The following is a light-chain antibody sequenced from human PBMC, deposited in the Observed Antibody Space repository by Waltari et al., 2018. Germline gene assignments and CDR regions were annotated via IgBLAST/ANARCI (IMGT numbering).Light chain of an antibody. CDR1: TSNIGAGYG. Sequence: QSVLTQPPSVSGAPGQRVTISCTGSTSNIGAGYGAHGYQQLPGTAPKVLIDANTTRPSGVPDRVSGSTAGTSAYLAITGLQAEDEADYYCQSYDISLRAWVFGGGTKVTVL. J-gene: IGLJ3*02. CDR3: QSYDISLRAWV. V-gene: IGLV1-40*01. CDR2: ANT.